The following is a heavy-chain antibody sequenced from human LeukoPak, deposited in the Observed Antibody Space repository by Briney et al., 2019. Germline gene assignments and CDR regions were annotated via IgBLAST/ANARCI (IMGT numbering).Heavy chain of an antibody. Sequence: ASVKVSFKASGYTLTSFSISWVRRAPGPGLGWMGWINAYNGYTNNEQTHQGRVTMPADTSTNTAYMELRSLRSDDTAVYYCARGDCSGDSCYLPEYFQHWGQGTLVTVSS. CDR1: GYTLTSFS. D-gene: IGHD2-15*01. CDR3: ARGDCSGDSCYLPEYFQH. CDR2: INAYNGYT. V-gene: IGHV1-18*01. J-gene: IGHJ1*01.